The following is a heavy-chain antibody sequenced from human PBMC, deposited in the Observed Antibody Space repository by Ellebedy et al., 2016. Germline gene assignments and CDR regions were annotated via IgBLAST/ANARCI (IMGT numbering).Heavy chain of an antibody. V-gene: IGHV3-9*01. CDR3: AKGTMDYFYH. J-gene: IGHJ4*02. CDR1: GFTFNDYA. D-gene: IGHD4/OR15-4a*01. CDR2: ISWDSAVI. Sequence: GGSLRLXXVGSGFTFNDYALHWVRQAPGKGLEWVSGISWDSAVIGYGGSVKGRFTISKDSAKNYLYLQMNSLRPEDTAFYCCAKGTMDYFYHWGQGTLVTVSS.